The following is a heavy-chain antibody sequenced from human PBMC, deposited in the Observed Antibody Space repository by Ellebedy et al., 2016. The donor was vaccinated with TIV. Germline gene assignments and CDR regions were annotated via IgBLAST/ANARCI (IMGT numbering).Heavy chain of an antibody. J-gene: IGHJ6*02. CDR1: GFTFSSYS. CDR3: ARDRLDYDFWSGYYFLGYYGMDV. V-gene: IGHV3-48*04. D-gene: IGHD3-3*01. Sequence: GESLKISCAASGFTFSSYSMNWVRQAPGKGLEWVSYISSSSSTIYYADSVKGRFTISRDNAKNSLYLQMNSLRAEETAVYYCARDRLDYDFWSGYYFLGYYGMDVWGQGTTVTVSS. CDR2: ISSSSSTI.